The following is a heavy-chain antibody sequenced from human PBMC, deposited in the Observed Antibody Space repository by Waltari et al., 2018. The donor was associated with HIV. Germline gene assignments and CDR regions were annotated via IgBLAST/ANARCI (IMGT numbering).Heavy chain of an antibody. V-gene: IGHV3-7*01. Sequence: EVQLVESGGGLVQPGGSLRLSCAASGFTFSSYLLSWVRQAPGKGLEWVANIKQDGSEKYYVDSVKGRFTISRDNAKNSLYLQMNSLRAEDTAVYYCARRGVGSYYFDYWGQGTLVTVSS. CDR1: GFTFSSYL. CDR2: IKQDGSEK. CDR3: ARRGVGSYYFDY. D-gene: IGHD1-26*01. J-gene: IGHJ4*02.